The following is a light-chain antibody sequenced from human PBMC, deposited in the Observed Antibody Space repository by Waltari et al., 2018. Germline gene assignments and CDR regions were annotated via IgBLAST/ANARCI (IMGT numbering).Light chain of an antibody. J-gene: IGKJ4*01. CDR2: LGS. Sequence: DIVMTQSPLSLPVTPGEPASISCKSSQSLQKSNGNNYLDWYVQKPGQPPQLLIYLGSNRASGVPDRFGGSGSGTDLTLKISRVEADDVGLYYCMQVLQTPLTFGGGTKVEI. V-gene: IGKV2-28*01. CDR1: QSLQKSNGNNY. CDR3: MQVLQTPLT.